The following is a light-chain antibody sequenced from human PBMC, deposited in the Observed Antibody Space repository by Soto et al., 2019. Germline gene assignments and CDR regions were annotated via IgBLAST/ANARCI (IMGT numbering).Light chain of an antibody. CDR3: KSFTTSDTYV. V-gene: IGLV2-14*01. CDR1: SSDVGAYNY. J-gene: IGLJ1*01. CDR2: DVS. Sequence: QSALTQPASVSGSPGQSLAICCTGTSSDVGAYNYVSWYLQYPGKAPKLVIFDVSFRPSGVSNRFSGSKSGNTASLTISGLQAEDEADYYCKSFTTSDTYVFGTGTKVTVL.